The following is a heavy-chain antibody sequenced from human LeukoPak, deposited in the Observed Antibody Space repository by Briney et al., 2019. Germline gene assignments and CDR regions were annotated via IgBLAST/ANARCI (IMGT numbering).Heavy chain of an antibody. Sequence: PGGSLRLSCAASGVTFSNYWMHWVRQGPGKGLVWVSRIDTDGSTTKYADSVKGRFTISRDNAKNTMYLQMNSLRVEDTAVYYCARGSLRDDAFDIWGPGTMVTVSS. CDR1: GVTFSNYW. J-gene: IGHJ3*02. V-gene: IGHV3-74*03. CDR2: IDTDGSTT. CDR3: ARGSLRDDAFDI.